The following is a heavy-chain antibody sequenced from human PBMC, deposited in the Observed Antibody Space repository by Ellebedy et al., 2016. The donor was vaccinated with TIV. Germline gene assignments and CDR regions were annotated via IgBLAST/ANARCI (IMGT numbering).Heavy chain of an antibody. J-gene: IGHJ3*02. D-gene: IGHD3-9*01. CDR1: GFTFSSYW. CDR2: IKQDGREK. CDR3: ARERYDILTGSPGHDAFDI. V-gene: IGHV3-7*03. Sequence: GESLKISCAASGFTFSSYWMSWVRQAPGKGLEWVANIKQDGREKYYVDSVKGRFTISRDNAKNSLYLQMNSLRAEDTAVYYCARERYDILTGSPGHDAFDIWGQGTMVTVSS.